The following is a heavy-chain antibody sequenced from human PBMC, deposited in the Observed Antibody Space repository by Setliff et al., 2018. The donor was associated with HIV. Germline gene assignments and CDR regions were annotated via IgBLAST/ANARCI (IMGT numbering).Heavy chain of an antibody. CDR3: ARGCHPRVGAYYYGSGSPRGSYYYYMDV. V-gene: IGHV4-34*01. Sequence: KPSETLSLTCAVYGGSFSGYYWSWIRQPPGKGLEWIGEINHSGSTNYNPSLKSRVTISVDTSKNQFSLKLSSVTAADTAVYYCARGCHPRVGAYYYGSGSPRGSYYYYMDVWGKGTTVTVSS. J-gene: IGHJ6*03. D-gene: IGHD3-10*01. CDR1: GGSFSGYY. CDR2: INHSGST.